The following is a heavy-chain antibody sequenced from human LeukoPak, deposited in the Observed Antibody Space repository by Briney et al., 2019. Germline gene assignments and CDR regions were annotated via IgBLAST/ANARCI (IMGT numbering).Heavy chain of an antibody. V-gene: IGHV3-23*01. CDR2: ISGSGGST. Sequence: SGGSLRLPCAASGFTYSSYDVSWVRQAPGKGLEWVSAISGSGGSTYYADSVKGRFTISRDNSKNTLYLQMNSLRAEDTAVYYCAIFPDLTAPSDYWGQGTLVTVSS. D-gene: IGHD2-21*02. J-gene: IGHJ4*02. CDR1: GFTYSSYD. CDR3: AIFPDLTAPSDY.